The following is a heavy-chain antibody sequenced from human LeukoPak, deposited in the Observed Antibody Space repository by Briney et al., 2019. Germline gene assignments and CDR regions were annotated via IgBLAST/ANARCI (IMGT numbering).Heavy chain of an antibody. CDR1: GGSISSGGYY. D-gene: IGHD6-19*01. Sequence: PSETLSLTCTVSGGSISSGGYYWSWIRQHPGKGLEWIGYIYYSGSTYYNPSLKSRVTISVDTSKNQFSLKLSSVTAADTAVYYCARIDYSSFHMDVWGQGTTVTVSS. J-gene: IGHJ6*02. CDR2: IYYSGST. CDR3: ARIDYSSFHMDV. V-gene: IGHV4-31*03.